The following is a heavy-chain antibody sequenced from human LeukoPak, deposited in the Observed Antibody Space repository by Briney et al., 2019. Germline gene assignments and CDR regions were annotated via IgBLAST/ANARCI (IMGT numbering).Heavy chain of an antibody. D-gene: IGHD5-18*01. CDR3: ARSRYSYGSDY. Sequence: SETLSLTCAVYGGSFSGYYWSWIRQPPGKGLEWIGEINHSGSTNYNPSLKSRVTISVDTSKNQFSLKLSSVTAADTAVYYCARSRYSYGSDYWGQGTLVTVSS. CDR1: GGSFSGYY. V-gene: IGHV4-34*01. CDR2: INHSGST. J-gene: IGHJ4*02.